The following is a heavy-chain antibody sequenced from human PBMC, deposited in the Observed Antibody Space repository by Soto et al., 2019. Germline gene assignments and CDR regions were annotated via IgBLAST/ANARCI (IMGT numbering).Heavy chain of an antibody. CDR2: VYYSGGA. V-gene: IGHV4-39*02. D-gene: IGHD3-22*01. Sequence: SETLSLTCAVSGVSIHNSHSFWAWIRQPPGKGLEFIGSVYYSGGANYNPSLKRRVTISVDTSKTHFSLTLNSVTAADTAVYYCGRVIEGATRHTDFDSWGQGTLVTVSS. CDR3: GRVIEGATRHTDFDS. J-gene: IGHJ5*01. CDR1: GVSIHNSHSF.